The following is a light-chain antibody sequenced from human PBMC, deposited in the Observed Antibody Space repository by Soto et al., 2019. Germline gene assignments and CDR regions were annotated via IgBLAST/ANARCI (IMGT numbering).Light chain of an antibody. Sequence: DIQMTHSPATLSVSVADIVTITCRASQSLNNGLAWYQQKPGKAPNLLIYDASTLERGVPSRFSGTGSGTEFTLTISSLQPDDFATYYCQQYHRSSITFGQGTRLEI. CDR1: QSLNNG. V-gene: IGKV1-5*01. CDR2: DAS. CDR3: QQYHRSSIT. J-gene: IGKJ5*01.